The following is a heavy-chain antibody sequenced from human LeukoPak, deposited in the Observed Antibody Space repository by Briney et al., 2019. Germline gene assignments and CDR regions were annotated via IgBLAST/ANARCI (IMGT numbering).Heavy chain of an antibody. D-gene: IGHD6-6*01. CDR2: INPNSGGT. J-gene: IGHJ6*02. V-gene: IGHV1-2*02. Sequence: ASVKVSCKASGYTFTGYYMHWVRQAPGQGLEWMGWINPNSGGTNYAQKFQGRVTMTRDTSISTAYMELSRLRSDDTAVYYCARDPEYSSSKCYGCYYYGMDVWGQGTTVTVS. CDR3: ARDPEYSSSKCYGCYYYGMDV. CDR1: GYTFTGYY.